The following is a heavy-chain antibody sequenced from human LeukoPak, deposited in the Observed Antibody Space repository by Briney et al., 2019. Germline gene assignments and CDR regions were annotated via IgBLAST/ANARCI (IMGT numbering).Heavy chain of an antibody. CDR1: GGTFSSCA. D-gene: IGHD6-19*01. J-gene: IGHJ4*02. V-gene: IGHV1-69*13. Sequence: SVKVSCKASGGTFSSCAISWVRQAPGQGLEWMGGIIPIFGTANYAQKFQGRVTITADESTSTAYMELSSLRSEDTAVYYCARGWVYATVAGSYYFDYWGQGTLVTVSS. CDR3: ARGWVYATVAGSYYFDY. CDR2: IIPIFGTA.